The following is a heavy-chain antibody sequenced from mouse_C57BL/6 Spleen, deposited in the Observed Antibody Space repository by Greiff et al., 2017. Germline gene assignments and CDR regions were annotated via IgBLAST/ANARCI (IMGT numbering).Heavy chain of an antibody. V-gene: IGHV1-50*01. D-gene: IGHD2-5*01. CDR1: GYTFTSYW. J-gene: IGHJ2*01. CDR3: ARSGYYSNYGRYYFDY. Sequence: VQLQQPGAELVKPGASVKLSCKASGYTFTSYWMQWVKQRPGQGLEWIGEIDPSDSYTNYNQKFKGKATLTVDTSSSTAYMQLSSLTSEDSAVYYCARSGYYSNYGRYYFDYWGQGTTLTVSS. CDR2: IDPSDSYT.